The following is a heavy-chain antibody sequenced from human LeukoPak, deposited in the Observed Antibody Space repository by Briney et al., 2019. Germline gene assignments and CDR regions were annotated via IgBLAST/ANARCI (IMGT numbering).Heavy chain of an antibody. CDR2: ISGSGGST. D-gene: IGHD3-10*01. CDR1: GFTFSSYA. Sequence: GGPLRLSCAASGFTFSSYAMSWVRQAPGKGLEWVSAISGSGGSTYYADSVKGRFTISRDNARNSLYLQMNNLSAEDTAVYYCARDTSGSYTITYFDSWGQGALVTVSS. CDR3: ARDTSGSYTITYFDS. V-gene: IGHV3-23*01. J-gene: IGHJ4*02.